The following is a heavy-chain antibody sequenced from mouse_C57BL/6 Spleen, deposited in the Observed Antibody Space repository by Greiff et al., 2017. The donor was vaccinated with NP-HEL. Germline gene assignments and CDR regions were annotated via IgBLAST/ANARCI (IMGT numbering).Heavy chain of an antibody. Sequence: QVQLQQSGAELARPGASVKLSCKASGYTFTSYGISWVKQSTGQGLEWIGELYPRSGNTYYNEKFKGKATLTADKSSSTAYMELRSLTSEDSAVYFCARSDYYGSSFYFDYWGQGTTLTVSS. D-gene: IGHD1-1*01. CDR3: ARSDYYGSSFYFDY. CDR2: LYPRSGNT. CDR1: GYTFTSYG. J-gene: IGHJ2*01. V-gene: IGHV1-81*01.